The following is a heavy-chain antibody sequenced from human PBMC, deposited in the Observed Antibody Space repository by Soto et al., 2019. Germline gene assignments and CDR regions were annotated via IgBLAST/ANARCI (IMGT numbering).Heavy chain of an antibody. D-gene: IGHD5-18*01. V-gene: IGHV3-33*01. CDR3: ARDPQWIQLWVHYYYYGMDV. CDR1: GFTFSSYG. CDR2: IWYDGSNK. J-gene: IGHJ6*02. Sequence: GGSLRLSCAASGFTFSSYGMHWFRQAPGKGLEWVAVIWYDGSNKYYADSVKGRFTISRDNSKNTLYLQMNSLRAEDTAVYYCARDPQWIQLWVHYYYYGMDVWGQGTTVTVSS.